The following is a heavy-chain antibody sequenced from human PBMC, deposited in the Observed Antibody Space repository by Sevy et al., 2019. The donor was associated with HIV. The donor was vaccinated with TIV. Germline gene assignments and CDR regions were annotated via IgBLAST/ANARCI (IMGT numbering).Heavy chain of an antibody. V-gene: IGHV3-33*08. J-gene: IGHJ4*02. CDR1: RFTFSTYV. Sequence: GGSLRLSCVASRFTFSTYVMHWVRQAPGKGLEWVAVIWHDGNSEYYADSLRGRFTISRDDSKNTLYLQMNSLRAEDTAVYYFAGEAGYGTDSRPFDYWGQGTLVTVSS. CDR3: AGEAGYGTDSRPFDY. CDR2: IWHDGNSE. D-gene: IGHD5-12*01.